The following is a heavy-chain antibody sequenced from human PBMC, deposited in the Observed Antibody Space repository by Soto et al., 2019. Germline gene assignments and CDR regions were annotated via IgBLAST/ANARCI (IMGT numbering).Heavy chain of an antibody. CDR1: GDSISKTTSY. Sequence: KLSETLSLTCSVSGDSISKTTSYWGWIRQPPGKGLEWIGTIYHSGSTYYNPSLMSRVTLSIDKSKNQFSLKLNSVTAADTAVYYCARRVGSCSGTSCNGWFDPWGQGTLVTVSS. CDR3: ARRVGSCSGTSCNGWFDP. CDR2: IYHSGST. D-gene: IGHD2-2*01. V-gene: IGHV4-39*01. J-gene: IGHJ5*02.